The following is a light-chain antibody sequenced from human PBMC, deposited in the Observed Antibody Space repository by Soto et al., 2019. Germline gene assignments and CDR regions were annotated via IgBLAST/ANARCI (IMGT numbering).Light chain of an antibody. J-gene: IGKJ5*01. V-gene: IGKV1-39*01. CDR3: QQNYSPPPVT. CDR1: QSISSY. CDR2: AAS. Sequence: DIQMTQSPSSLSASVVDRVTITCRASQSISSYLNWYQQKPGKAPKLLIFAASSLQSGVPSRFSGSGSGTHFTLTINSLQPEDFATYYCQQNYSPPPVTFGQGTRLEIK.